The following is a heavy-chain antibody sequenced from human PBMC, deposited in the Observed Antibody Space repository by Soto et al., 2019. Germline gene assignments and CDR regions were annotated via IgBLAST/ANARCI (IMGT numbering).Heavy chain of an antibody. V-gene: IGHV1-69*13. Sequence: SVKVSCKASGGTFSSYASSWVRQAPGQGLEWMGGIIPIFGTANYAQKFQGRVTITADESTSTAYMELSSLRSEDTAVYYCARDDRTWTQTLAGWFDPWGQGTLVTVSS. CDR2: IIPIFGTA. CDR3: ARDDRTWTQTLAGWFDP. J-gene: IGHJ5*02. D-gene: IGHD2-8*01. CDR1: GGTFSSYA.